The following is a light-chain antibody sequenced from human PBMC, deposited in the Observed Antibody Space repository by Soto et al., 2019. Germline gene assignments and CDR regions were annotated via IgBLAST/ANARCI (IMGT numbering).Light chain of an antibody. CDR2: EVS. CDR3: CSYAGSSTHYV. J-gene: IGLJ1*01. V-gene: IGLV2-23*02. Sequence: QSSLTQPASVSGSPGQSITISCTGTSSDVGYYNLVSWYQQRPGKAPKLMIYEVSKRHSGFSNRFSGSKSGNTASLTISGIQAEDESDYYCCSYAGSSTHYVFGTGTKLTVL. CDR1: SSDVGYYNL.